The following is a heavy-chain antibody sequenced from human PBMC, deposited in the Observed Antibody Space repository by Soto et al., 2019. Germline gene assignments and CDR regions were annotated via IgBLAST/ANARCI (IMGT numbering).Heavy chain of an antibody. CDR1: GGSVSNSNYY. V-gene: IGHV4-39*01. D-gene: IGHD2-8*01. CDR2: VYYRGRS. Sequence: SETLSLTCTVSGGSVSNSNYYWGWIRQSPGKGLEWIGSVYYRGRSYSKSSVKSRVTISVDTSKNQFSLNLNSVTASDAAVYFCVGQRTSVLTQAYFDYWGPGALVTVSS. CDR3: VGQRTSVLTQAYFDY. J-gene: IGHJ4*02.